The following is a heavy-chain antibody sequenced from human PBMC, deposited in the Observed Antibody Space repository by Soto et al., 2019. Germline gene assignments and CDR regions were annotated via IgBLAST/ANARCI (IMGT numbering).Heavy chain of an antibody. CDR3: ARVQSLGYCRSASCYDVFDH. CDR1: GYTFNSAG. V-gene: IGHV1-18*01. J-gene: IGHJ4*02. D-gene: IGHD2-2*01. Sequence: QVHLVQSGPEVKEPGASVRVSCKASGYTFNSAGLAWVRQAPGQGLEWMGWISVDNGDTKYAQKFQGRVTMTTDTSTTTAYMDLRGRTSDDTAVFYCARVQSLGYCRSASCYDVFDHWGQGTLVTVSS. CDR2: ISVDNGDT.